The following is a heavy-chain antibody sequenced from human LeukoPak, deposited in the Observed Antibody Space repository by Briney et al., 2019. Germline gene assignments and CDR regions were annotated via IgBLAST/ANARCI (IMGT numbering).Heavy chain of an antibody. V-gene: IGHV4-30-4*08. J-gene: IGHJ4*02. Sequence: PSETLSLTCTVSGDSISNGDYYWSWIRQHPEKGLECIGYIYYSGATYYNPSLKSRVTISVDTSKNQFSLKLSSVTAADTAVYYCAVSRGSYFDYWGQGTLVTVSS. CDR2: IYYSGAT. CDR3: AVSRGSYFDY. D-gene: IGHD1-26*01. CDR1: GDSISNGDYY.